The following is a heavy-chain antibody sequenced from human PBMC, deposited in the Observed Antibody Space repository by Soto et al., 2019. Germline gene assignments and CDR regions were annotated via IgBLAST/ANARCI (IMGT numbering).Heavy chain of an antibody. J-gene: IGHJ4*02. V-gene: IGHV3-49*04. CDR3: TSAHSYDSSGYYFDH. D-gene: IGHD3-22*01. Sequence: GGSLRLSCTSSGFTFGDYAMSWVRQAPGKGLEWVGFIRSKAYGGTTEYAASVKGRFTISRDDSKSIAYLQMNSLKTEDTAVYYCTSAHSYDSSGYYFDHWGQGTLVTVSS. CDR1: GFTFGDYA. CDR2: IRSKAYGGTT.